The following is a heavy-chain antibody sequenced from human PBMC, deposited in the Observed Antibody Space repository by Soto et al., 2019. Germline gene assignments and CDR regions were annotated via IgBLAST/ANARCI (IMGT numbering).Heavy chain of an antibody. CDR2: IWYDGSNK. D-gene: IGHD3-22*01. Sequence: QVQLVETGGGVVQPGRSLRLSCAASGFTFSSYGMHWVRQAPGKGLEWVAVIWYDGSNKYYADSVKGRFTSPRDNSKNTLYLQMNSLRAEDTAVYYCAREATYYDSSGYYDFWGQGTLVTVSS. V-gene: IGHV3-33*01. J-gene: IGHJ4*02. CDR3: AREATYYDSSGYYDF. CDR1: GFTFSSYG.